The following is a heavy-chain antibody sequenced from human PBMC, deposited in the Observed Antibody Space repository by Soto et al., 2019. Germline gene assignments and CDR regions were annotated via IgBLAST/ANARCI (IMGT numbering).Heavy chain of an antibody. Sequence: DVQLVESGGGLVQPGGSLRLSCAGSGSTLGTYSMNWVRQAPGKGLEWISYISSSSSIIYYADSVKGRFTISRDNARSSLYLQMNSRRDEDTAVYYCARPYSNRWSIYYGMDVWGQGTTVIVSS. D-gene: IGHD6-13*01. CDR1: GSTLGTYS. J-gene: IGHJ6*02. CDR3: ARPYSNRWSIYYGMDV. CDR2: ISSSSSII. V-gene: IGHV3-48*02.